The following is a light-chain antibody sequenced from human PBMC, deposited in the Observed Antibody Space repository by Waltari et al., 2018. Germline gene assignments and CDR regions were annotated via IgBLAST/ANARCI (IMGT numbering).Light chain of an antibody. Sequence: QPALTQPAPVSGSPGQSISISCTGTSNDIGHSNPVCSYQQHPGKVPKLIIYEVTKRPSGISDRFSGSKSGNTASLTISGLQAEDEADYYCLSYASSITFVFGGGTKLSVL. CDR3: LSYASSITFV. CDR2: EVT. CDR1: SNDIGHSNP. J-gene: IGLJ2*01. V-gene: IGLV2-23*02.